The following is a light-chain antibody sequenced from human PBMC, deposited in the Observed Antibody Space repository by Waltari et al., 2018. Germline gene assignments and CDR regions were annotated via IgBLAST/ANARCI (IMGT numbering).Light chain of an antibody. CDR2: EVS. J-gene: IGLJ1*01. CDR1: SSDVGSYNS. V-gene: IGLV2-8*01. Sequence: QSALTQPPSASGSPGQSVTISCPGTSSDVGSYNSVSWYQQHPGKAPKLMIYEVSKRPSGVPDRFSGSKSGNTASLTVSGLQADDEADYYCSSYAGSNNYVFGTGTKVTVL. CDR3: SSYAGSNNYV.